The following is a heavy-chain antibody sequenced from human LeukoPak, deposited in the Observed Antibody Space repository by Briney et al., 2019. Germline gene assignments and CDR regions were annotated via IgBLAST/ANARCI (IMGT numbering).Heavy chain of an antibody. V-gene: IGHV3-30*18. CDR1: GFTFTSYR. D-gene: IGHD6-6*01. J-gene: IGHJ4*02. CDR3: AKDYSSSGPS. CDR2: ISYDGSNK. Sequence: GGSLRVSCAASGFTFTSYRMQRGRQAPGKGLEWVAVISYDGSNKYYVDSVKGRCTISRDNSKNTLYLQMNSLRAEDTAVYYCAKDYSSSGPSWGQGTLVTVSS.